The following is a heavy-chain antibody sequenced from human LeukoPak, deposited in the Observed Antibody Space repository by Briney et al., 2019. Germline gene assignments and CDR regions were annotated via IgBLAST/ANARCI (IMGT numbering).Heavy chain of an antibody. CDR2: IKYNGDGA. J-gene: IGHJ4*02. V-gene: IGHV1-2*02. D-gene: IGHD1-1*01. Sequence: GASVKVSCKASGYTFTGYYMHWVRQAPGQGLEWMGCIKYNGDGANSAQKFQGRVTMTWDTSITTAYMELSSLRSDDTAVYYCAREAQGTYKFLDWGQGTLVTVSS. CDR3: AREAQGTYKFLD. CDR1: GYTFTGYY.